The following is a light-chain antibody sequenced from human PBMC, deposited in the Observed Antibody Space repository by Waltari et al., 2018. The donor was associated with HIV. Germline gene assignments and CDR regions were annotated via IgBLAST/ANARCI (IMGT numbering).Light chain of an antibody. CDR3: QQYNNWPPST. Sequence: EVVMTQSPATLSVSPGERATLSCRASQSVSTDLAWYQQKPGQAPRLLIHGASTRATGIPARFSGSGSGTEFTLTINSLQSEDFAVYYCQQYNNWPPSTFGQGTRLEIK. J-gene: IGKJ5*01. CDR2: GAS. CDR1: QSVSTD. V-gene: IGKV3-15*01.